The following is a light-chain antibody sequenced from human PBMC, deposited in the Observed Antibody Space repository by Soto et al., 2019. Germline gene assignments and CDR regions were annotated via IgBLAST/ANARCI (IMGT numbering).Light chain of an antibody. J-gene: IGLJ1*01. Sequence: ALTQPRSVSGSPGQSVTFSCTGTSSDVGAYIYVSWYQQHPGKAPKLIIYDVIKRPSGVPDRFSGSKSGNTASLTISGLQAEDEADCYCCSYAGSYTHVFGTGTKV. CDR1: SSDVGAYIY. CDR3: CSYAGSYTHV. CDR2: DVI. V-gene: IGLV2-11*01.